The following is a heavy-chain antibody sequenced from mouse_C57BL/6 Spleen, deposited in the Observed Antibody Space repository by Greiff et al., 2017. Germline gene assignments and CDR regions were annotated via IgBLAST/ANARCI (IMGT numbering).Heavy chain of an antibody. Sequence: EVQLQQSGAELVRPGASVKLSCTASGFNIKDYYMHWVKQRPEQGLEWIGRIDPEDGDTEYAPKFQGKATMTADTSSNTAYLQLSSLTSEDTAVYYCTTGSSYRDWYFDVWGTGTTVTVSS. CDR2: IDPEDGDT. V-gene: IGHV14-1*01. D-gene: IGHD1-1*01. CDR3: TTGSSYRDWYFDV. J-gene: IGHJ1*03. CDR1: GFNIKDYY.